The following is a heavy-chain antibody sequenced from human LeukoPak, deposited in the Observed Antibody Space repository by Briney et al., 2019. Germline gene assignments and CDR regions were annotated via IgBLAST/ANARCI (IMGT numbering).Heavy chain of an antibody. J-gene: IGHJ4*02. CDR3: ARGRRDSSGSYNDH. D-gene: IGHD3-22*01. CDR2: IYSGGST. V-gene: IGHV3-66*01. CDR1: GFTVSSDY. Sequence: GGSLRLSCAASGFTVSSDYMSWVRQAPGKGLEWVSVIYSGGSTYYADSVKGRFTISRDNSKNTLYLQMNSLRAEDTAVYYCARGRRDSSGSYNDHWGQGTLVTVSS.